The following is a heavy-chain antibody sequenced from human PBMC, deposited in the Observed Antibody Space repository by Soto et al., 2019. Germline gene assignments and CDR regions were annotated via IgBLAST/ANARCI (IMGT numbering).Heavy chain of an antibody. Sequence: QVQLVQSGAEVKKPGASVKVSCKASGYTFTSYGINWVRQAPGQGLEWLGRISAYDGNTKYAQILQGRDSMTTDTSTNTAYMELRNLRSDDTAVYYCARGGYYDSSGSRNYHYYGMNVWGQGTTVTVSS. CDR3: ARGGYYDSSGSRNYHYYGMNV. CDR1: GYTFTSYG. V-gene: IGHV1-18*01. CDR2: ISAYDGNT. J-gene: IGHJ6*02. D-gene: IGHD3-22*01.